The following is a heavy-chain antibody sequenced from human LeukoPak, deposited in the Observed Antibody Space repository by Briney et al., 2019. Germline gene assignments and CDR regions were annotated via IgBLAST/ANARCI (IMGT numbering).Heavy chain of an antibody. CDR1: GFTFDDYA. CDR2: ISGDGGST. D-gene: IGHD3-10*01. CDR3: AKDIRYGSGNIDY. J-gene: IGHJ4*02. V-gene: IGHV3-43*02. Sequence: GGSLRLSCAASGFTFDDYAMHWVRQAPGKGLEWVSLISGDGGSTYYADPVKGRFTISRDNRKNSLYLQMNSLRTEDTALYYCAKDIRYGSGNIDYWGQGTLVTVSS.